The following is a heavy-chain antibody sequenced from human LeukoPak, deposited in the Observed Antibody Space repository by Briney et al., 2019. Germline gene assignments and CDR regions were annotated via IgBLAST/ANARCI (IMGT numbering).Heavy chain of an antibody. D-gene: IGHD6-25*01. CDR3: ARDSLRTAIAAAGGNWFDP. J-gene: IGHJ5*02. V-gene: IGHV1-46*01. CDR1: GYTFTNYH. Sequence: ASVKVSCKASGYTFTNYHMHWVRQAPGQGLEWVGIINPSGGSTTYAQKFQGRVTMTRDTSTSTVYMDLNSLRSEDTAVYYCARDSLRTAIAAAGGNWFDPWGQGTLVTVSS. CDR2: INPSGGST.